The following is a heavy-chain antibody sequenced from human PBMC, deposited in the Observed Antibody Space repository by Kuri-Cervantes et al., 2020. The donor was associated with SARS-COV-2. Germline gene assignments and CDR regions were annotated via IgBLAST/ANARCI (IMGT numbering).Heavy chain of an antibody. J-gene: IGHJ6*03. D-gene: IGHD3-22*01. CDR2: ITPNSGGT. Sequence: ASVKVSCKASGFTFTGYSVHWVRQAPGQRLEWMGWITPNSGGTNYAQKFQGRVTMTRDTSISTAYMELSSLRSEDTAVYYCARDRDSRGLGAYYYYYYMDVWGKGTTVTVSS. V-gene: IGHV1-2*02. CDR3: ARDRDSRGLGAYYYYYYMDV. CDR1: GFTFTGYS.